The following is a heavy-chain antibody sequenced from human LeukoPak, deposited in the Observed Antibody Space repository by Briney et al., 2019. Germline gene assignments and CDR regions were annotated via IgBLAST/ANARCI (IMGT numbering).Heavy chain of an antibody. CDR2: ISAYNGNT. CDR3: ARVRHNYYDSSGYYDD. D-gene: IGHD3-22*01. J-gene: IGHJ4*02. Sequence: ASVKVSCKASGYTFTSYGISWVRQAPGQGLEWMGWISAYNGNTNYAQKLQGRVTMTTDTSTSTAYMELRGLRSDDTAVYYCARVRHNYYDSSGYYDDWGQGTLVTVSS. CDR1: GYTFTSYG. V-gene: IGHV1-18*01.